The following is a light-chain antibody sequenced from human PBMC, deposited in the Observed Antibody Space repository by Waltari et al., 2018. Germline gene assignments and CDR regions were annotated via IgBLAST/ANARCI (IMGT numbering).Light chain of an antibody. V-gene: IGLV2-14*03. J-gene: IGLJ1*01. CDR1: SSDVGGYNY. CDR3: SSYTSSYTYV. Sequence: QSALTQPASVSGSPGQSITISCPGTSSDVGGYNYVSWYQKHPGKAPKFMIYDVSNRPSGVSNRFSGSKSGNTASLTISGLQAEDEADYYCSSYTSSYTYVFGTGTKVTVL. CDR2: DVS.